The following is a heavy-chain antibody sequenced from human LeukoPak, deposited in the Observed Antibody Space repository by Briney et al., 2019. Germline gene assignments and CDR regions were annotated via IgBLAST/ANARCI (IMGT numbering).Heavy chain of an antibody. CDR3: ARDDDYDEGITDSDY. V-gene: IGHV1-18*01. J-gene: IGHJ4*02. CDR2: ISAYNGNT. CDR1: GYTFTSYG. D-gene: IGHD4-17*01. Sequence: ASVKVSCKASGYTFTSYGISWVRQAPGQGLEWVGWISAYNGNTNYAQKLQGRVTMTTDTSTSTAYMELRSLRSDDTAVYYCARDDDYDEGITDSDYWGQGTLVTVSS.